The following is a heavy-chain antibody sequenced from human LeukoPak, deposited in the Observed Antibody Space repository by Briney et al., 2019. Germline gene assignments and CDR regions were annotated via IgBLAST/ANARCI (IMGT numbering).Heavy chain of an antibody. Sequence: SVKVSCKASGGTFSSYAISWVRQAPGQGLEWMGGIIPIFGTANYAQKFQGRATITADKSTSTAYMELSSLRSEDTAVYYCARGSVVVPAAMQDYYYYYYMDVWGKGTTVTVSS. CDR3: ARGSVVVPAAMQDYYYYYYMDV. J-gene: IGHJ6*03. CDR2: IIPIFGTA. D-gene: IGHD2-2*01. V-gene: IGHV1-69*06. CDR1: GGTFSSYA.